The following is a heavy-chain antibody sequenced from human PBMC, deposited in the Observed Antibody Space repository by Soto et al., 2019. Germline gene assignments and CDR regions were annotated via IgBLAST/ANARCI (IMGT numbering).Heavy chain of an antibody. CDR2: FSGSGGDT. CDR3: AAGTNSDWYTY. V-gene: IGHV3-23*01. CDR1: GFTFSSYA. Sequence: EVQLLESGGGLVQPGGSLRLSCAASGFTFSSYAMSCVRQTPGKGLEWVSLFSGSGGDTYYADSVKGRLTISRDNSKNTLYLQMNSLGAEDTAVYYCAAGTNSDWYTYWGQGTLVTVSS. J-gene: IGHJ4*02. D-gene: IGHD1-1*01.